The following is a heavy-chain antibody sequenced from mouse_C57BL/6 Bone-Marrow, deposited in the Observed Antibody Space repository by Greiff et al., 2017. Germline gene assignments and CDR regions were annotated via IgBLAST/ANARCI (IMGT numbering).Heavy chain of an antibody. V-gene: IGHV5-6*01. CDR3: AREDGYWYFDV. CDR2: ISSGGSYT. D-gene: IGHD1-1*01. Sequence: EVKLMESGGDLVKPGGSLKLSCAASGFTFSSYGMSWVRQTPDKRLEWVATISSGGSYTYYPDSVKGRFTISRDNAKNTLYLQMSSLTSEDTAMYYCAREDGYWYFDVWGTGTTVTVSS. CDR1: GFTFSSYG. J-gene: IGHJ1*03.